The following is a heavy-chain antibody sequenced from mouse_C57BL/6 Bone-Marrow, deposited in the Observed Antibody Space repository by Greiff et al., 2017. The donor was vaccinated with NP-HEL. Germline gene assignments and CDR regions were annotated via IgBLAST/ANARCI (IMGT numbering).Heavy chain of an antibody. Sequence: VQLQESGAELVRPGTSVKMSCKASGYTFTNYWIGWAKQRPGHGLEWIGDIYPGGGYTNYNEKFKGKATLTADKSSSTAYMQFSSLTSEDSAIYYCARWGYGVHWYFDVWGTGTTVTVSS. CDR3: ARWGYGVHWYFDV. CDR2: IYPGGGYT. J-gene: IGHJ1*03. CDR1: GYTFTNYW. D-gene: IGHD1-1*02. V-gene: IGHV1-63*01.